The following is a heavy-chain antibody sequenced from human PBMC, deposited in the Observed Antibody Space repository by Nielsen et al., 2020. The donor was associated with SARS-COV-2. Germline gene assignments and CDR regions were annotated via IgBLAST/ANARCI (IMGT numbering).Heavy chain of an antibody. J-gene: IGHJ5*02. CDR3: SRGAPGFVVVVAATVWFDP. V-gene: IGHV1-69*05. Sequence: WVRQAPGQGLEWMGGIIPIFGTANYAQKFQGRVTITRDTSASTAYMELSSLRSEDTAVYYCSRGAPGFVVVVAATVWFDPWGQGTLVTVSS. CDR2: IIPIFGTA. D-gene: IGHD2-15*01.